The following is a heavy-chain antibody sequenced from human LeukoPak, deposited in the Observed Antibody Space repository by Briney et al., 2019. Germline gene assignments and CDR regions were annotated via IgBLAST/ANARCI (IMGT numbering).Heavy chain of an antibody. V-gene: IGHV3-23*01. CDR2: ISGSGGST. D-gene: IGHD3-3*01. Sequence: GGSLRLSCAASGFTFSSYAMSWVRQAPGKGLEWVSAISGSGGSTYYADSVKGRFTISRDNSKNTLYLQMNSLRAEDTAVYYCAAVPHNPDLYDFWSGSYNWFDPWGQGTLVTASS. CDR3: AAVPHNPDLYDFWSGSYNWFDP. CDR1: GFTFSSYA. J-gene: IGHJ5*02.